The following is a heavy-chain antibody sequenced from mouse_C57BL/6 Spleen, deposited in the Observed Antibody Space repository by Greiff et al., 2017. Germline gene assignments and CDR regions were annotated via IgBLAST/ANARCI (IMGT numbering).Heavy chain of an antibody. D-gene: IGHD2-4*01. CDR1: GYAFSSSW. CDR3: ARDYDYDRDYAMDY. J-gene: IGHJ4*01. CDR2: IYPGDGDT. Sequence: VQLQQSGPELVKPGASVKISCKASGYAFSSSWMNWVKQRPGKGLEWIGRIYPGDGDTNYNGKFKGKATLTADKSSSTAYMQLSSLTSEDSAVYFCARDYDYDRDYAMDYWGQGTSVTVSS. V-gene: IGHV1-82*01.